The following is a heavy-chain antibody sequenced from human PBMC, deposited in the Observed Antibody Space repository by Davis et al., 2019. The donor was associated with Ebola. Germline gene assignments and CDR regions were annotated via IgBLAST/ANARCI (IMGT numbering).Heavy chain of an antibody. CDR3: AKAPNVGCFNGVCSYGDYYYMEV. CDR2: IYSGGST. Sequence: GGSLRLSCAASGFTVSSNYMSWVRQAPGKGLEWVSVIYSGGSTYYADSVKGRFTISRDNSKNTLYLQMNSLRAEDTAVYYCAKAPNVGCFNGVCSYGDYYYMEVWGIGTTVTVSS. D-gene: IGHD2-8*01. J-gene: IGHJ6*03. V-gene: IGHV3-53*01. CDR1: GFTVSSNY.